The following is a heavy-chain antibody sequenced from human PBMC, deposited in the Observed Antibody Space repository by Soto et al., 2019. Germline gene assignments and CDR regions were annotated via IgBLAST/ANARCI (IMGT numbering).Heavy chain of an antibody. CDR3: AREGYCSSGSCALYSHEYFGMDV. D-gene: IGHD2-15*01. V-gene: IGHV1-18*01. Sequence: ASVKVSCKASGYTFDRYGISWVRQAPGQGLEWMGWISTYNGNTNYAQKLKGRVTMTTDTFTSTAYMELRSLTSDDTAVYYCAREGYCSSGSCALYSHEYFGMDVWGQGTTVTVSS. J-gene: IGHJ6*02. CDR2: ISTYNGNT. CDR1: GYTFDRYG.